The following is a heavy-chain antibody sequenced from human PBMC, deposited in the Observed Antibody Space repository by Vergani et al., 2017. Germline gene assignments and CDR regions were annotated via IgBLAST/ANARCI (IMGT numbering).Heavy chain of an antibody. Sequence: EVQLVQSGAEVKKPGESLKISCQISGYSFTNYWIGWVRQMPGKGLEWMGIIHPAHSDTRYTPSFQGQVTISVDKSISTAYLQRSSLRASDSAMYYCARLYGRDRSGSKYFDYWGQGTLVTVSS. D-gene: IGHD6-25*01. J-gene: IGHJ4*02. V-gene: IGHV5-51*01. CDR3: ARLYGRDRSGSKYFDY. CDR2: IHPAHSDT. CDR1: GYSFTNYW.